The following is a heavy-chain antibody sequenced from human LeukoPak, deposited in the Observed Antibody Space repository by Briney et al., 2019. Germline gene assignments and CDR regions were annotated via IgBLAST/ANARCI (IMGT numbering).Heavy chain of an antibody. V-gene: IGHV3-43*02. CDR2: ISEDGSRT. CDR1: GFTFDGHI. D-gene: IGHD6-13*01. CDR3: AKKSGAPANFDY. Sequence: GGSPRLSCGASGFTFDGHIMHWVRLAPGKGLEWVSLISEDGSRTYYADSVKGRFSISRDNSKNSLYLQMNSLRPEDTALYYCAKKSGAPANFDYWGRGTLVTVSS. J-gene: IGHJ4*02.